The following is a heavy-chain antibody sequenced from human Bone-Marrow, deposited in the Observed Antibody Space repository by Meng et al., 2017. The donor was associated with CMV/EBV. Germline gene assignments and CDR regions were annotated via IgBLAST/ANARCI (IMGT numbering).Heavy chain of an antibody. V-gene: IGHV1-8*01. CDR3: ARGGLETTVTSYYYGMDV. Sequence: ASVKVSCKASGYTFTSYDINWVRQATGQGLEWMGWMNPNSGNTGYAQKFQGRVTMTRNTSISTAYMELSSLRSEDTAVYYCARGGLETTVTSYYYGMDVWGQGTTVTVS. CDR2: MNPNSGNT. D-gene: IGHD4-17*01. CDR1: GYTFTSYD. J-gene: IGHJ6*02.